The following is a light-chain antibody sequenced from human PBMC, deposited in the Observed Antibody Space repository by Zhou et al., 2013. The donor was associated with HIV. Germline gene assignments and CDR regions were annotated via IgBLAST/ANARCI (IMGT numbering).Light chain of an antibody. J-gene: IGKJ1*01. CDR1: QGIDNY. CDR3: QQYYSNPWT. V-gene: IGKV1-16*01. Sequence: DIQMTQSPSSVSASVGDRVTITCRASQGIDNYLGWYQQKPGKAPKFLIYGASTLQTGVPSRFSGSGSGTDFTLTISCLQSEDFAAYYCQQYYSNPWTFGQGPRWRSN. CDR2: GAS.